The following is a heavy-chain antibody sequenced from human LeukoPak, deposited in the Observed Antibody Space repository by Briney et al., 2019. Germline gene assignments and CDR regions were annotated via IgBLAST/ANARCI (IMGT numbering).Heavy chain of an antibody. CDR1: GITLSNYG. CDR2: ISDSGGRT. Sequence: PGGSPRLSCAVSGITLSNYGMSWVRRAPGKGLEWVAGISDSGGRTNYADSVKGRFTISRDNPKNTLYLQMNSLRTEDTAMYYCSISYVPGKDAYFDLRGQGTLVTVSS. J-gene: IGHJ5*02. CDR3: SISYVPGKDAYFDL. D-gene: IGHD3-10*02. V-gene: IGHV3-23*01.